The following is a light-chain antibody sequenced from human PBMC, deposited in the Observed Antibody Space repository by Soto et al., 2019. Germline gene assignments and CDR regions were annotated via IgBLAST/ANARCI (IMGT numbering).Light chain of an antibody. CDR2: GVT. CDR1: QNIHIN. J-gene: IGKJ2*01. CDR3: QQYEGWPRT. Sequence: EIVMTQFPDTLSVSPGDTATLSCRSSQNIHINLAWYQQKPGQAPTLLIYGVTARAPGVPARFSGSGSGTDFTLTIRSVPSGDFGVFYCQQYEGWPRTFGLGTKVE. V-gene: IGKV3-15*01.